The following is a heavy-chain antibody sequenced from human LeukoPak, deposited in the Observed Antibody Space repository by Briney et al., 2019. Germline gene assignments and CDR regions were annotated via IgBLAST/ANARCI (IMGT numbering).Heavy chain of an antibody. CDR1: GGSISSGGYY. D-gene: IGHD3-10*01. CDR3: AGGSGSYSDY. J-gene: IGHJ4*02. V-gene: IGHV4-31*03. Sequence: PSETLSLTCTVSGGSISSGGYYWSWIHQHPGKGLEWIGYIYYSGSTYYNPSLKSRVTMSVDTSKNQFSLKLSSVTAADTAVYYCAGGSGSYSDYWGQGTLVTVSS. CDR2: IYYSGST.